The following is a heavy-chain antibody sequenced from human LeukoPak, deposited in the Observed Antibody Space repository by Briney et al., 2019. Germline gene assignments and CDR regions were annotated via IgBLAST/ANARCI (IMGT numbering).Heavy chain of an antibody. CDR2: IYTSGST. CDR3: ASNFIGRSPYYMDV. Sequence: SETLSLTCTVSGGSISSYYWSWIRQPPGKGLEWIGYIYTSGSTNYNPSLKSRVTISVDTSKNQFSLKLSSVAAADTAVYYCASNFIGRSPYYMDVWGKGTTVTVSS. CDR1: GGSISSYY. J-gene: IGHJ6*03. V-gene: IGHV4-4*09.